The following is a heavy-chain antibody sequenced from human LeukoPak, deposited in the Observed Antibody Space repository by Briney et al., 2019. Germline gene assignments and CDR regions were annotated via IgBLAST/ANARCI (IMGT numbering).Heavy chain of an antibody. CDR1: GGSISSYY. Sequence: SETLSLTCTVSGGSISSYYWSWIRQPPGKGLEWIGYIYYSGSTNYNPSLKSRVTISVDTSKNQFSLKLSSVTAADTAVYYCARDKVGCSSTSCYFSYYYYYYMDVWGKGTTVTVSS. CDR2: IYYSGST. J-gene: IGHJ6*03. CDR3: ARDKVGCSSTSCYFSYYYYYYMDV. V-gene: IGHV4-59*12. D-gene: IGHD2-2*01.